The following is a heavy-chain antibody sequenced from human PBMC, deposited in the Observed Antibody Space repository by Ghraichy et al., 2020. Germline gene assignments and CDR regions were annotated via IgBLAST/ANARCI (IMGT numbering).Heavy chain of an antibody. CDR2: IYYSGST. CDR3: ARGYYGEDY. V-gene: IGHV4-59*01. CDR1: GGSISSYY. Sequence: SQTLSLTCTVSGGSISSYYWSWIRQPPGKGLEWIGYIYYSGSTNYDPSLKSRVTISVDTSKNQFSLKLSSVTAADTAVYYCARGYYGEDYWGQGTLVTVSS. D-gene: IGHD4-17*01. J-gene: IGHJ4*02.